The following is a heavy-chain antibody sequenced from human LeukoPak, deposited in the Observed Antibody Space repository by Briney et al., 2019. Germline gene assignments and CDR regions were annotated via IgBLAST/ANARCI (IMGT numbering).Heavy chain of an antibody. V-gene: IGHV3-21*01. D-gene: IGHD2-15*01. J-gene: IGHJ6*03. Sequence: GGSLRLSCAASGFTLSSYSMNWVRQAPGKGLEWVSSISSSSSYIYYADSVKGRFTISRDNAKNSLYLQMNSLRAEDTAVYYCARDHGDCSGGSCYYYYYYMDVWGKGTTVTVSS. CDR1: GFTLSSYS. CDR3: ARDHGDCSGGSCYYYYYYMDV. CDR2: ISSSSSYI.